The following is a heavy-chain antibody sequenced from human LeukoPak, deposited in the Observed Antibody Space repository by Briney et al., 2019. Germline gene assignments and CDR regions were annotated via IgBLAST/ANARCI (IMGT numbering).Heavy chain of an antibody. CDR3: ARMVGYCSSTSCYGGGFDY. CDR2: ISAYNGNT. V-gene: IGHV1-18*01. CDR1: GYTFTSYG. D-gene: IGHD2-2*01. J-gene: IGHJ4*02. Sequence: ASVKVSCKASGYTFTSYGISWVRQAPGQGLEWMGWISAYNGNTNYAQKLQGRVTMTTDTSTSTAYVELRSLRSDDTAVYYCARMVGYCSSTSCYGGGFDYWGQGTLVTVSS.